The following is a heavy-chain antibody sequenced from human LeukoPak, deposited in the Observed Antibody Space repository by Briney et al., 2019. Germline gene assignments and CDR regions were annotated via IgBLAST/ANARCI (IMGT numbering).Heavy chain of an antibody. D-gene: IGHD3-16*02. CDR2: INHSGST. J-gene: IGHJ5*02. V-gene: IGHV4-34*01. Sequence: SETLSLTCAVYGGSFSGYYWSWIRQPPGKGLEWIGEINHSGSTNYNPSLKSRVTISVDTSKNQFSLKLSSVTAADTAVYYCARGGYYDYVWGSYRKRTSFWFDPWGQGTLVTVSS. CDR3: ARGGYYDYVWGSYRKRTSFWFDP. CDR1: GGSFSGYY.